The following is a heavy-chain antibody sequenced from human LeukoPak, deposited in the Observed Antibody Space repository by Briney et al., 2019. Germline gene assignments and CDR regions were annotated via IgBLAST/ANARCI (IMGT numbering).Heavy chain of an antibody. Sequence: PSETLSLTCTVSGGSISSSSYYWGWIRQPPGKGLEWIGSIYYSGSTYYNPSLKSRVTISVDTSKNQFSLKLSSVTAADTAVYYCARAPAGSSPNWFDPWGQGTLVTVSS. CDR3: ARAPAGSSPNWFDP. CDR2: IYYSGST. V-gene: IGHV4-39*07. D-gene: IGHD6-13*01. CDR1: GGSISSSSYY. J-gene: IGHJ5*02.